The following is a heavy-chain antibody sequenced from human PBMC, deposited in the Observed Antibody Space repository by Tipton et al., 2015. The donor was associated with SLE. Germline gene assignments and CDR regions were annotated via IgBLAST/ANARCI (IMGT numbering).Heavy chain of an antibody. V-gene: IGHV4-59*11. J-gene: IGHJ5*02. Sequence: TLSLTCTVSGDSISSHYWAWIRQSPGKGLEWIEYIYYTGNSNYNPSLKSRVSTSVDTSKNQFSLRLTSVTAVDTAVYYCARAGLRKGPGIPGWFDPWGQGILVTVSS. CDR3: ARAGLRKGPGIPGWFDP. D-gene: IGHD3-3*01. CDR1: GDSISSHY. CDR2: IYYTGNS.